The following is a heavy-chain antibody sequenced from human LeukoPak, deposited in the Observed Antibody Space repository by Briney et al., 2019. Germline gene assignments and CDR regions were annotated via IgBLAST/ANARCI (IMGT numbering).Heavy chain of an antibody. CDR1: GFTFSTFA. V-gene: IGHV3-43D*03. CDR3: ARDMTAHSSAVSGVPGDY. D-gene: IGHD2-21*02. Sequence: GGSLRLSCAASGFTFSTFAMHWVRQAPGKGLEWVSLINWDGSLIYYGDSVRGRFTISRDNSKNSLFLQMHSLRAEDSAFYYCARDMTAHSSAVSGVPGDYWGQGTLVTVSS. CDR2: INWDGSLI. J-gene: IGHJ4*02.